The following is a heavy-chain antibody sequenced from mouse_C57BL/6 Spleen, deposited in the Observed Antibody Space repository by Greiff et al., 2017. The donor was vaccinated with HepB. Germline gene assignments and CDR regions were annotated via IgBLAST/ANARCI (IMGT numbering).Heavy chain of an antibody. CDR3: TRTAQATTAWFAY. CDR1: GYTFTDYE. D-gene: IGHD3-2*02. Sequence: VHLVESGAELVRPGASVTLSCKASGYTFTDYEMHWVKQTPVHGLEWIGAIDPETGGTASNQKFKGKAILTADKSSSTAYMELRSLTSEDSAVYYCTRTAQATTAWFAYWGQGTLVTVSA. J-gene: IGHJ3*01. CDR2: IDPETGGT. V-gene: IGHV1-15*01.